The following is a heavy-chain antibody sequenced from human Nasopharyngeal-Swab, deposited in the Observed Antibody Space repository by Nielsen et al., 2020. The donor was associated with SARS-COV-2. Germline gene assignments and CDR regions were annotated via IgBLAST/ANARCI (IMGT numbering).Heavy chain of an antibody. CDR3: ARGPYSSSWGHYYGMDV. CDR2: INHSGSP. CDR1: ARSYSGYD. J-gene: IGHJ6*02. V-gene: IGHV4-34*01. Sequence: SETLSLTCAVYARSYSGYDLSLIPQPPGTRLEWIGEINHSGSPNYNPSLKSRVTISVDTSKNQFSLKLSSVTAADTAVYYCARGPYSSSWGHYYGMDVWGQGTTVTVSS. D-gene: IGHD6-13*01.